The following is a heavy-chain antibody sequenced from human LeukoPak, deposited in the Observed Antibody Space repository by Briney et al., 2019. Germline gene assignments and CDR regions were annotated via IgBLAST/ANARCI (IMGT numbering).Heavy chain of an antibody. V-gene: IGHV1-69*01. D-gene: IGHD4-11*01. CDR2: IIPIFGTA. CDR3: ARDSSNYEYYYYYMDV. J-gene: IGHJ6*03. CDR1: GGTFSSYA. Sequence: ASVKVSCKASGGTFSSYAISWVRQAPGQGLEWMGGIIPIFGTANYAQKFQVRVTITADESTSTAYMELSSLRSEDTAVYYCARDSSNYEYYYYYMDVWGKGTTVTVSS.